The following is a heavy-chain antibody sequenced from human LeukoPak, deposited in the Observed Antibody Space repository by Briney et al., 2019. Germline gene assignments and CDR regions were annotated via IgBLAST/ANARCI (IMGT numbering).Heavy chain of an antibody. CDR1: GFTVSSNY. J-gene: IGHJ4*02. D-gene: IGHD3-22*01. V-gene: IGHV3-66*02. CDR2: IYSGGST. Sequence: PGGSLRLSCAASGFTVSSNYMSWVRQAPGKGLEWVSVIYSGGSTYYADSVKGRFTISRDNSKNMLYLQMNSLRAEDTAVYYCARELLAGYSSGLLNWGQGTLVTVSS. CDR3: ARELLAGYSSGLLN.